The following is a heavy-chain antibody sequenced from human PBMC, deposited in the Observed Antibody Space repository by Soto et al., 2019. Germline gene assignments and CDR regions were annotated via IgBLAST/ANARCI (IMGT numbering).Heavy chain of an antibody. CDR3: ARRYGGAFDI. V-gene: IGHV4-61*05. Sequence: PSETLSLTCSVSGGSISSNIYYWSWIRQPPGKGLEWIGYIYYSGSTNYNPSLKSRVTISVDTSKNQFSLKLSSVTAADTAVYYCARRYGGAFDIWGQGTMVTVSS. CDR2: IYYSGST. CDR1: GGSISSNIYY. D-gene: IGHD3-10*01. J-gene: IGHJ3*02.